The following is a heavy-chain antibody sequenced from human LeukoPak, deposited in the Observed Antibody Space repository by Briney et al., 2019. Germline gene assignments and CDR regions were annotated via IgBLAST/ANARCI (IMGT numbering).Heavy chain of an antibody. CDR2: INHSGST. Sequence: PSETLSLTCAVYGGSFSGYYWSWIRQPPGKGLEWIGEINHSGSTNYNPSLKSRVTISVDTSKNQFSLKLSSVTAADTAVYYCARDGIVATTKTFDYWGQGILVTVSS. D-gene: IGHD5-12*01. CDR3: ARDGIVATTKTFDY. V-gene: IGHV4-34*01. CDR1: GGSFSGYY. J-gene: IGHJ4*02.